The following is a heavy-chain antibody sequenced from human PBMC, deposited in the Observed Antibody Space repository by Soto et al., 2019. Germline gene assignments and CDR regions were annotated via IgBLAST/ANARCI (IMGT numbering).Heavy chain of an antibody. CDR3: TRDSSYDSNGYYNYYFDY. Sequence: GGSLRLSCTASGFTFGDYAMSWFRQAPGKGLEWVGFIRSKAYGGTTEYAASVKGRFTISRDDSKSIAYLQMNSLKTEDTAVYYCTRDSSYDSNGYYNYYFDYWGQGTLVTVSS. CDR1: GFTFGDYA. V-gene: IGHV3-49*03. J-gene: IGHJ4*02. D-gene: IGHD3-22*01. CDR2: IRSKAYGGTT.